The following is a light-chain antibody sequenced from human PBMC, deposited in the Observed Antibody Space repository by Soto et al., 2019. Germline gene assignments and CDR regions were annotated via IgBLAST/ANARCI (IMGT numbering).Light chain of an antibody. CDR1: SSDVGGYTF. CDR3: CSYAASSALWV. J-gene: IGLJ3*02. V-gene: IGLV2-14*01. CDR2: EVS. Sequence: QSALTQPASVSGSPGQSITISCTGTSSDVGGYTFVSWYQQHPGKAPKLLIYEVSNRPSGISNRFSGSKSGNTASLTISGLQAEDEANYYCCSYAASSALWVFGGGTKLTVL.